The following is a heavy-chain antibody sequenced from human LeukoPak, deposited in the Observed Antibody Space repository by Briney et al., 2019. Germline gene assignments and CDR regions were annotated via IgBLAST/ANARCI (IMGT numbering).Heavy chain of an antibody. Sequence: GGSLRLSCAASGFTVSTNYMSWVRQAPGKGLEWVSVIYSDGRTYYADSVKGRFTISRDNSKNTLYLQMNSLRAEDTAVYYCARRHIVVVTAISPADYWGQGTLVTVSS. CDR2: IYSDGRT. J-gene: IGHJ4*02. CDR1: GFTVSTNY. D-gene: IGHD2-21*02. V-gene: IGHV3-53*05. CDR3: ARRHIVVVTAISPADY.